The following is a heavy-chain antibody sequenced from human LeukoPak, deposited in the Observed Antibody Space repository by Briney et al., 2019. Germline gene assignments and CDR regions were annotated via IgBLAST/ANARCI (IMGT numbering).Heavy chain of an antibody. J-gene: IGHJ6*02. CDR1: GFTFSNYV. V-gene: IGHV3-23*01. CDR3: ARGGAYTYGYGYYYYGMDV. Sequence: GGSLRLSCAASGFTFSNYVMTWVRQAPGKGLEWVSLIRGSGDTTYYADSVKGRFTISRDNSKNTVYLQMNSLRAEDTAVYYCARGGAYTYGYGYYYYGMDVWGQGTTVTVSS. CDR2: IRGSGDTT. D-gene: IGHD5-18*01.